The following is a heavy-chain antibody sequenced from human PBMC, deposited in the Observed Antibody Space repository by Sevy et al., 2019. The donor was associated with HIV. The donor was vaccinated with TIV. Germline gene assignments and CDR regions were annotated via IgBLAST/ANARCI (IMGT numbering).Heavy chain of an antibody. CDR2: LSFGCGEI. CDR3: AREGCTKPHDY. D-gene: IGHD2-8*01. Sequence: GGSLRLSFAASGLTFSKYSMSWVRQPPGKGREWVSTLSFGCGEINYADSVKGRFTISRDNSKSSVYLQMNNLRPEDTAVYYCAREGCTKPHDYWGQGTLVTVSS. V-gene: IGHV3-23*01. J-gene: IGHJ4*02. CDR1: GLTFSKYS.